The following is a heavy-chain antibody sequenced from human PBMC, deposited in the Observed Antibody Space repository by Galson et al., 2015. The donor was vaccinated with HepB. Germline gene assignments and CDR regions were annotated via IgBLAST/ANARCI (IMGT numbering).Heavy chain of an antibody. CDR2: ISGSGGST. Sequence: SLRLSCAASGFTFSSYAMSWVRQAPGKGLEWVSAISGSGGSTYYADSVKGRFTISRDNSRNTLYLQMNSLRAEDTAVYYCARDKTSIVALPAAFDAFDIWGQGTKVTASS. CDR1: GFTFSSYA. J-gene: IGHJ3*02. D-gene: IGHD2-2*01. V-gene: IGHV3-23*01. CDR3: ARDKTSIVALPAAFDAFDI.